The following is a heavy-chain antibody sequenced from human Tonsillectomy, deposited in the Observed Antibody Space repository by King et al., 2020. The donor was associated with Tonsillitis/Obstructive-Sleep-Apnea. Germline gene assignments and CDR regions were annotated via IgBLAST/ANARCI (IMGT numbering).Heavy chain of an antibody. CDR3: ARDSYGFWGGYSDY. CDR2: IKQDGSEK. V-gene: IGHV3-7*04. D-gene: IGHD3-3*01. Sequence: VQLVESGGGLVQPGGSLRLSCAASGFTFSSYWMTWVRQAPGKGLEWVAIIKQDGSEKYYVDSVKGRFTISRDNAKNSLYLQMNSLRAEDTAVYYCARDSYGFWGGYSDYWGQGTLVTASS. J-gene: IGHJ4*02. CDR1: GFTFSSYW.